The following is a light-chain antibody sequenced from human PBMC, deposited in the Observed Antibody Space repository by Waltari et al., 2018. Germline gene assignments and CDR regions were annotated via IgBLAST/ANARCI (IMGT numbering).Light chain of an antibody. V-gene: IGLV3-1*01. CDR3: QAWDSSTVV. Sequence: SYELTQPPSVSVSPGQPASITCSGHKLGDKYVSWYQLKPGHTPVLVIYQVSQRPSGLPVRFSGSNSGSTATLTISGTQAMDEADYYCQAWDSSTVVFGGGTKLTVL. CDR1: KLGDKY. CDR2: QVS. J-gene: IGLJ2*01.